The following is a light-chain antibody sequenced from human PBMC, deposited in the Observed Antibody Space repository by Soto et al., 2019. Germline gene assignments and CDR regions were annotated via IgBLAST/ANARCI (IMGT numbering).Light chain of an antibody. CDR2: KAS. CDR1: QSIGTW. J-gene: IGKJ2*01. V-gene: IGKV1-5*03. CDR3: QQYNGYPVT. Sequence: DIQMTQSPSTLSASVGDRVTITCRASQSIGTWLAWYQQKSGKAPTVLIYKASTLQSGVPSRFSGSGSGTDFTLTITSLQPADFATYYCQQYNGYPVTFXX.